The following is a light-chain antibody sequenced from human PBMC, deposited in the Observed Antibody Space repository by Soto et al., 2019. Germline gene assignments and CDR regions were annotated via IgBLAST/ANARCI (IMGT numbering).Light chain of an antibody. V-gene: IGLV2-23*03. CDR2: EGS. CDR1: RSDVGSYNL. J-gene: IGLJ1*01. CDR3: CSYAGSSTFFYV. Sequence: QSVLTHAVSGSGAPGQAIPISCTGTRSDVGSYNLVSWYQQHPGKAPKLMIYEGSKRPSGVSNRFSGSKSGNTASLTISGLQAEDEADYYCCSYAGSSTFFYVFGTGTKVTVL.